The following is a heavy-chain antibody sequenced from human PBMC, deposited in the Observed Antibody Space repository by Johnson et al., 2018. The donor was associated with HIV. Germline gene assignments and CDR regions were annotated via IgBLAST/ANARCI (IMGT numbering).Heavy chain of an antibody. V-gene: IGHV3-33*01. J-gene: IGHJ3*02. CDR2: IWYDGSNK. CDR3: ARESKAEFWLDHAFDI. Sequence: QVQLVESGGGVVQPGRSLRLSCAASGFTFSSYGMHWVRQAPGQGLEWVAVIWYDGSNKYYADSVKGRFTISRDNSKNTLYLQINSLRAEDTAVYYCARESKAEFWLDHAFDIWGQGTMVTVSS. CDR1: GFTFSSYG. D-gene: IGHD3-9*01.